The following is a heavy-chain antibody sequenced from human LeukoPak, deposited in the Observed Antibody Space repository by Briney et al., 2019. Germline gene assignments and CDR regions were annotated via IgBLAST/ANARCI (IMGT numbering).Heavy chain of an antibody. CDR1: GFTFSSYA. V-gene: IGHV3-23*01. J-gene: IGHJ4*02. CDR3: AKGSVAGLYYFDY. D-gene: IGHD6-19*01. Sequence: GGSLRLSCAASGFTFSSYAMSWVRQAPGKGLEWVSAISGSGGSTYYADSVKGRFTISRDNSKNTLYLQMNSLRAENTAVYYCAKGSVAGLYYFDYWGQGTLVTVSS. CDR2: ISGSGGST.